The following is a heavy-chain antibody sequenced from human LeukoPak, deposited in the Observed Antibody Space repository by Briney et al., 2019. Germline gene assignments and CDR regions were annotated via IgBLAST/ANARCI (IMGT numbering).Heavy chain of an antibody. V-gene: IGHV4-31*03. Sequence: KPSETLSLTCTVSGGSISSGGYYWSWIRQHPGKGLEWIGYIYYSGSTYYNPSLKSRVTISVDTSKNQFSLKLSSVTAADTAVYYCARRGLLWFGEPYYMDVWGKGTTVTVSS. CDR3: ARRGLLWFGEPYYMDV. CDR2: IYYSGST. D-gene: IGHD3-10*01. CDR1: GGSISSGGYY. J-gene: IGHJ6*03.